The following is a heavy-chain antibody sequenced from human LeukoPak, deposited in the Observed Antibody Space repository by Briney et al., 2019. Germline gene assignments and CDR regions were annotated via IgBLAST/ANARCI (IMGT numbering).Heavy chain of an antibody. CDR2: IKQDGSEK. Sequence: GGSLRLSCAASGFTFSSYWMSWVRQAPGKGLEWVANIKQDGSEKHYVDSVKGRFTISRDNAKNSLYLQMNSLRAEDTAVYYCAKDLEQQQLLGDYWGQGTLVTVSS. CDR1: GFTFSSYW. D-gene: IGHD6-13*01. CDR3: AKDLEQQQLLGDY. V-gene: IGHV3-7*01. J-gene: IGHJ4*02.